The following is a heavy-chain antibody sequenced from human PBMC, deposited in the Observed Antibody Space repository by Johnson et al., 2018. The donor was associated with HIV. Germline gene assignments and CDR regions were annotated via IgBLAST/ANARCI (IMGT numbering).Heavy chain of an antibody. D-gene: IGHD3-22*01. CDR2: IKSKTDGGTT. V-gene: IGHV3-15*01. CDR1: GFTFSNAW. CDR3: TTETYYYDSSGYYYGHAFDI. Sequence: VQLVESGGGLVKPGGSLRLSCAASGFTFSNAWMSWVRQAPGKGLEWVGRIKSKTDGGTTDYAAPVKGRFTISRDDSKNTLYLQMNSLKTEDTAVYYCTTETYYYDSSGYYYGHAFDILGQGTMVTVSS. J-gene: IGHJ3*02.